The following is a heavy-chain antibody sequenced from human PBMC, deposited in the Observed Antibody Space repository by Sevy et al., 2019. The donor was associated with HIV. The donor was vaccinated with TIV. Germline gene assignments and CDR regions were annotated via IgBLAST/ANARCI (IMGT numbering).Heavy chain of an antibody. Sequence: GGSLRLSCAASGFTFSSYAMHWVRQAPGKGLEWVAVISYDGSNKYYADSVKGRFTIARDNSKNTLYLQMNGLGAEDTAVYYCASWGANSSSEKGPGAFDIWGQGTMVTVSS. D-gene: IGHD6-6*01. V-gene: IGHV3-30-3*01. CDR3: ASWGANSSSEKGPGAFDI. CDR2: ISYDGSNK. J-gene: IGHJ3*02. CDR1: GFTFSSYA.